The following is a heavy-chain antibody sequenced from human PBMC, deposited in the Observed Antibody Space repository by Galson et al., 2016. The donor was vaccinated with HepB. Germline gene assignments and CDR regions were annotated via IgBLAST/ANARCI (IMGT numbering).Heavy chain of an antibody. CDR2: ISYSGSA. CDR1: GDSVTNSPFH. CDR3: ARASRIEPYTSGWYFFDS. Sequence: SETLSLTCTVSGDSVTNSPFHWAWIRQPAGKGLEWIGTISYSGSAYYNSSLKSRLSISIDPSNNQFPLMLSSVTAADTAMYFCARASRIEPYTSGWYFFDSWGRGILVTVSS. J-gene: IGHJ4*02. V-gene: IGHV4-39*06. D-gene: IGHD6-19*01.